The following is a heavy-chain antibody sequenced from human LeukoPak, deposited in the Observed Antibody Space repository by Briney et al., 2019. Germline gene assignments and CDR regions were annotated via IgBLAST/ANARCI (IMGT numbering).Heavy chain of an antibody. CDR2: INHSGST. J-gene: IGHJ4*02. CDR3: ASRRLRYDLGGPFDY. V-gene: IGHV4-34*01. D-gene: IGHD3-3*01. Sequence: SETLSLTCAVYGGSFSGYYWSWIRQPPGKGLEWIGEINHSGSTNYNPSLKSRVTISVDTSKNQFSLKLSSVTAADTAVYYCASRRLRYDLGGPFDYWGQGTLVTVSS. CDR1: GGSFSGYY.